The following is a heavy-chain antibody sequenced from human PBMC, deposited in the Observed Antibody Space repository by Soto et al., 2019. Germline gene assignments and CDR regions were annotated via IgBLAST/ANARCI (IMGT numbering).Heavy chain of an antibody. CDR3: ARVLDQDDSSGYYHDY. CDR1: GFTFSSYA. D-gene: IGHD3-22*01. CDR2: ISYDGSNK. Sequence: PGGSLRLSCAASGFTFSSYAMHWVRQAPGKGLEWVAVISYDGSNKYYADSVKGRFTISRDNSKNTLYLQMNSLRAEDTAVYYCARVLDQDDSSGYYHDYWGQGTLVTVSS. V-gene: IGHV3-30-3*01. J-gene: IGHJ4*02.